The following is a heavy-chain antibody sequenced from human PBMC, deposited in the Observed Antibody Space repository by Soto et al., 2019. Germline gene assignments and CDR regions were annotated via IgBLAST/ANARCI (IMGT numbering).Heavy chain of an antibody. CDR2: ITWSSGDI. V-gene: IGHV3-9*01. J-gene: IGHJ5*02. CDR1: GFTFDDFA. Sequence: GGSLRLSCAASGFTFDDFAMHWVRQAPGKGLEWVSGITWSSGDITYTGSVKGRFSISRDNAENSLYLHMNSLRPEDTAYYYCARSRGLAGRPLDLWGQGTLVTVSS. CDR3: ARSRGLAGRPLDL. D-gene: IGHD6-6*01.